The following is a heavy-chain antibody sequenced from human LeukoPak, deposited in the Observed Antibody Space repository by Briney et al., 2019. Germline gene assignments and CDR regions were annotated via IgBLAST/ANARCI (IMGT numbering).Heavy chain of an antibody. V-gene: IGHV1-18*01. D-gene: IGHD3-3*01. CDR3: ARDPSAGYYDFWSGYYSGNDYFDY. Sequence: GASVKVSCKASGYTFTSYGISWVRQAPGQGLEWMGWISAYNGNTNYAQKLQGRVTMTTDTSTSTAHMELRSLRSDDTAVYYCARDPSAGYYDFWSGYYSGNDYFDYWGQGTLVTVSS. J-gene: IGHJ4*02. CDR1: GYTFTSYG. CDR2: ISAYNGNT.